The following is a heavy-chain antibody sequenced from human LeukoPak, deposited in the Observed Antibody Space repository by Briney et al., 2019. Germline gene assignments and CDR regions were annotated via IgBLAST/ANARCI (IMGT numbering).Heavy chain of an antibody. V-gene: IGHV3-21*01. CDR2: ISSSSSYI. D-gene: IGHD3-16*01. Sequence: GGSLRLSCAASGFTFSSYSMNWVRQAPGKGLEWVSSISSSSSYIYYADSVKGRFTISRDNAKNSLYLQMNSLRAEDTAVYYCAREKRGKNYYYGMDVWGQGTTVTVSS. J-gene: IGHJ6*02. CDR1: GFTFSSYS. CDR3: AREKRGKNYYYGMDV.